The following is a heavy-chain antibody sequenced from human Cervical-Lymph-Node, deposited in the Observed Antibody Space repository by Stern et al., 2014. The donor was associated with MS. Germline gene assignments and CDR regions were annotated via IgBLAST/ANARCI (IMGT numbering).Heavy chain of an antibody. J-gene: IGHJ6*02. Sequence: VQLVQSGAEVKKPGSSVKVSCKASGGTFSNYATSWVRQAPGQGLEWMGGIVTLFGKTNYAQKFQGRVTITADESTSTAYMDLSRLRSEDTAVYYCASPLTATSVPFGYYGMDVWGQGTTVTVS. CDR2: IVTLFGKT. CDR3: ASPLTATSVPFGYYGMDV. CDR1: GGTFSNYA. V-gene: IGHV1-69*01. D-gene: IGHD4-17*01.